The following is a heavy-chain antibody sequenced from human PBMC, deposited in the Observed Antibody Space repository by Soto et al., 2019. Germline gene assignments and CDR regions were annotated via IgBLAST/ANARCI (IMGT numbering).Heavy chain of an antibody. V-gene: IGHV4-34*01. CDR1: GGSFSGYY. D-gene: IGHD3-10*01. J-gene: IGHJ4*02. CDR2: INHSGST. Sequence: QVQLQQWGAGLLKPSETLSLTCAVYGGSFSGYYWSWIRQPPGKGLEWIGEINHSGSTNYNPSLNSRATISVDTSKTQFSLKLSSGTAAATAVYCCARGRPYGSGSYSYWGQGTLVTVSS. CDR3: ARGRPYGSGSYSY.